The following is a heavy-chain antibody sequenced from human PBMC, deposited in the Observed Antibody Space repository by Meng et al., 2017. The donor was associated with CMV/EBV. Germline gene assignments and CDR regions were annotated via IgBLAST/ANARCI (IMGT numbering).Heavy chain of an antibody. CDR3: ARGPAERGYCSSTSCREGFDP. V-gene: IGHV4-39*07. CDR1: GGSISSSNYF. Sequence: SETLSLTCSVSGGSISSSNYFWGWIRQPPGKGLEWIGNIYYSGSTYYNPSLKSRVTISVDTSKNQFSLKLSSVTAADTAVYYCARGPAERGYCSSTSCREGFDPWGQGTLVTVSS. D-gene: IGHD2-2*01. CDR2: IYYSGST. J-gene: IGHJ5*02.